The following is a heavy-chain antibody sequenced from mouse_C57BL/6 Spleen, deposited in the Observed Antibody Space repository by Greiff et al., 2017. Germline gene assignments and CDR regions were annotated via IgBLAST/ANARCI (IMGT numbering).Heavy chain of an antibody. CDR1: GYSFTGYF. J-gene: IGHJ4*01. D-gene: IGHD2-4*01. V-gene: IGHV1-20*01. CDR2: INPYNGDT. Sequence: EVQLQQSGPELVKPGDSVKISCKASGYSFTGYFMNWVMQSHGKSLEWIGRINPYNGDTFYQKFKGKATLTVDKSSSTAHMELRSLTSEDSAVYYCARKGGYDYDYAMDYWGQGTSVTVSS. CDR3: ARKGGYDYDYAMDY.